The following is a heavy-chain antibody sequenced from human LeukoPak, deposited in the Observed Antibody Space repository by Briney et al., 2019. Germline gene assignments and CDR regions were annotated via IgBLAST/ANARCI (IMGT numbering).Heavy chain of an antibody. CDR3: ARDRGYSYGPFDY. D-gene: IGHD5-18*01. CDR2: IYHSGST. CDR1: GGSISSSNW. J-gene: IGHJ4*02. Sequence: SETLSLTCAVSGGSISSSNWWSWVRQPPGKGLEWIGEIYHSGSTNYNPSLKSRVTISVDKSKNQFSLKLSSVTAADTAVYYCARDRGYSYGPFDYWGQGTLVTVSS. V-gene: IGHV4-4*02.